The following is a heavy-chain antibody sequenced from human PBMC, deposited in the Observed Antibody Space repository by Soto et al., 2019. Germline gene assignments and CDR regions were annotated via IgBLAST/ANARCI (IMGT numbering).Heavy chain of an antibody. J-gene: IGHJ5*02. CDR1: GFTFSIHG. CDR2: ISNDGNKK. CDR3: AKDKVPYYDFWSGQRWFDP. V-gene: IGHV3-30*18. Sequence: GGSLRLSCAASGFTFSIHGMHRVRQTPGKGLEWVAVISNDGNKKYYVESVEGRFSISRDNSKSIVYLQMNNVRIEDTAKYYCAKDKVPYYDFWSGQRWFDPWGQGTQVTVSS. D-gene: IGHD3-3*01.